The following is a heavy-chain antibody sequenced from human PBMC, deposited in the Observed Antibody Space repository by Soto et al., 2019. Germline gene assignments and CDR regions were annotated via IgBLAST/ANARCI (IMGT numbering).Heavy chain of an antibody. CDR3: ARVTGSKGYFDY. J-gene: IGHJ4*02. CDR1: GGSISSSPYY. Sequence: SETLSLTCSVSGGSISSSPYYWGWIRQPPGKGLEWIGSIYQSGTAYYNPSLKSRVTISVDTSKNEFSLKVSSVTAADTAVYYCARVTGSKGYFDYWGQGTLVTVSS. CDR2: IYQSGTA. V-gene: IGHV4-39*07. D-gene: IGHD2-2*01.